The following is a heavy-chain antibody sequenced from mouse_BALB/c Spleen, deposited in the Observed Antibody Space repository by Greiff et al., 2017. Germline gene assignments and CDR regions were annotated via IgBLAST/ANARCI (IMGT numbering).Heavy chain of an antibody. Sequence: VQLKQSGAELVKPGASVKLSCTASGFNIKDTYMHWVKQRPEQGLEWIGRIDPANGNTKYDPKFQGKATITADTSSNTAYLQLSSLTSEDTAVYYCASYYDYYERFAYWGQGTLVTVSA. CDR2: IDPANGNT. V-gene: IGHV14-3*02. CDR3: ASYYDYYERFAY. D-gene: IGHD2-4*01. J-gene: IGHJ3*01. CDR1: GFNIKDTY.